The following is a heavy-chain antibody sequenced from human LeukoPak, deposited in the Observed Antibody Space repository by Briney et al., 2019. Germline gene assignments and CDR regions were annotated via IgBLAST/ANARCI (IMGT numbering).Heavy chain of an antibody. CDR2: ISSDGNDK. J-gene: IGHJ4*02. CDR3: TTKVIRGNSGDDYDD. D-gene: IGHD5-12*01. V-gene: IGHV3-30*03. Sequence: GGSLRLSCAAAGVTFSSYGMHWVRQAPGKGLEWVALISSDGNDKLYGDSVKGRFTISRDDSKSTLYLQMDSLRAEDTAVYYCTTKVIRGNSGDDYDDWGQGTLVTVSS. CDR1: GVTFSSYG.